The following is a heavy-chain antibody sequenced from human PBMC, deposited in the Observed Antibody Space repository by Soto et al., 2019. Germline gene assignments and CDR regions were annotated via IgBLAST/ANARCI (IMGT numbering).Heavy chain of an antibody. J-gene: IGHJ6*02. Sequence: QVQLVQSGAEVKKPGASVKVSCKASGYTFTSYDINWVRQATGQGLEWMGWMNPNSGNTGYAQKFQGRVTLTRTTSNSTEYMELSSLGSEDPALYYSAIGRQVSRQGLVAYYGMDVWGQGTTVTVSS. CDR1: GYTFTSYD. V-gene: IGHV1-8*01. CDR2: MNPNSGNT. D-gene: IGHD6-19*01. CDR3: AIGRQVSRQGLVAYYGMDV.